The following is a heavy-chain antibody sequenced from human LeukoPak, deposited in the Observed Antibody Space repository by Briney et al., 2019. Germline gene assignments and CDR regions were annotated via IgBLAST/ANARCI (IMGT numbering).Heavy chain of an antibody. Sequence: ASVKVSCKTSGYTFTSHYMHWVRQAPGQGLEWMGIINPNTDNRDYAQRFQGSVTMTRDTSTRTVYMELSDLRSEDTAVYYCARDMGYTTGWYYFDYWGQGTLVTVSS. J-gene: IGHJ4*02. CDR3: ARDMGYTTGWYYFDY. CDR2: INPNTDNR. D-gene: IGHD6-19*01. V-gene: IGHV1-46*01. CDR1: GYTFTSHY.